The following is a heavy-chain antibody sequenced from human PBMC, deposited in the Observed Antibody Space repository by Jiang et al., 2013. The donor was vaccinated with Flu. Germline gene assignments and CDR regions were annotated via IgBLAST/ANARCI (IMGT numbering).Heavy chain of an antibody. D-gene: IGHD3-22*01. CDR3: VGDYYDSSGYYYVFAFDI. V-gene: IGHV3-64D*08. Sequence: GGGLVQPGGSLRLSCSASGFTFSSYAMHWVRQAPGKGLEYVSAISSNGGSTYYADSVKGRFTISRDNSKNTLYLQMSSLRAEDTAVYYCVGDYYDSSGYYYVFAFDIWGQGTMVTVSS. J-gene: IGHJ3*02. CDR1: GFTFSSYA. CDR2: ISSNGGST.